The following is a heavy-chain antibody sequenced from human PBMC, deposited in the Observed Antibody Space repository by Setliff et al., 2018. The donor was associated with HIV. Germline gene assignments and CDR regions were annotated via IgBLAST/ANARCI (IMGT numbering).Heavy chain of an antibody. CDR3: ARMYSGYDWSPAGARTRYFDY. D-gene: IGHD5-12*01. CDR1: GYSISSGYY. V-gene: IGHV4-38-2*01. Sequence: PSETLSLTCAVPGYSISSGYYWGWIRQPPGKGLEWIGSIDHSGSTYYNPSLKRRVTISVDTSKNQFSLKLRSVTAADTAVYYCARMYSGYDWSPAGARTRYFDYWGQGTLVTVSS. J-gene: IGHJ4*02. CDR2: IDHSGST.